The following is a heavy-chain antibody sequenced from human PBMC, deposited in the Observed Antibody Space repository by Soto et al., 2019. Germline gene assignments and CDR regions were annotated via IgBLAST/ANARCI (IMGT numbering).Heavy chain of an antibody. D-gene: IGHD5-12*01. CDR1: GFTVSSTNY. CDR3: HGYGY. CDR2: IYPGGTT. V-gene: IGHV3-53*01. J-gene: IGHJ4*02. Sequence: EVQLVESGGGLIQPGGSLRLSCVVSGFTVSSTNYMSWVRQAPEKGLEWVSVIYPGGTTYYTDSDKGRFTISRDNSKNTLYLKMNSLRADDTAVYYCHGYGYWGQVTLVTVSS.